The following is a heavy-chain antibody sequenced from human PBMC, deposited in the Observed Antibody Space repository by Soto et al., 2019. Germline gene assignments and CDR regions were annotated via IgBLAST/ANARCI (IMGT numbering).Heavy chain of an antibody. J-gene: IGHJ4*02. D-gene: IGHD6-19*01. CDR1: RFTFSSCA. CDR3: ARERAGYSSGWYPNYFDY. V-gene: IGHV3-30*16. CDR2: ISYDGSNK. Sequence: CLRISCAASRFTFSSCAMHWDRQAPGTGLEWVAVISYDGSNKYYADSVKGRFTISRDNSKNTLYLQMNSLRAEDTAVYYCARERAGYSSGWYPNYFDYWGQGNLVTVSS.